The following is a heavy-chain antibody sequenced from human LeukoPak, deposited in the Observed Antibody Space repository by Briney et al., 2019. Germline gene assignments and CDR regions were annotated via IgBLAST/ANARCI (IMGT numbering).Heavy chain of an antibody. D-gene: IGHD4-11*01. Sequence: ASVKVSCKASGYTFTDYYIHWVRQAPGQGLEWMGGIIPIFGTANYAQKFQGRVTITADESTSTAYMELSSLRSEDTAVYYCARGQSATVTTWFDPWGQGTLVTVSS. J-gene: IGHJ5*02. V-gene: IGHV1-69*13. CDR2: IIPIFGTA. CDR1: GYTFTDYY. CDR3: ARGQSATVTTWFDP.